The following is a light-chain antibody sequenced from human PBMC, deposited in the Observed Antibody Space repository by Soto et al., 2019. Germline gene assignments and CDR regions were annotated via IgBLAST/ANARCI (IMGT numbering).Light chain of an antibody. CDR3: QQYGNSPHT. CDR2: GAS. CDR1: QSINNN. Sequence: EIVMTQSPATLSVSPGERATLSCRASQSINNNLAWYQQKPGQAPRLLVYGASTRAAGIPARFSGSGSGTEFSLTISSLQSEDFALYFCQQYGNSPHTFGQGTKLEIK. V-gene: IGKV3-15*01. J-gene: IGKJ2*01.